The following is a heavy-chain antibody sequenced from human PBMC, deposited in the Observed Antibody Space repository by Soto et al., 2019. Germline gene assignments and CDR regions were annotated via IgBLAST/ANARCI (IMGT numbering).Heavy chain of an antibody. D-gene: IGHD5-12*01. CDR2: IDHSGTTI. Sequence: GGSLRLSCAVSGLIFSNYEMSWVRQAPGKGLEWVSYIDHSGTTIYYADSVKGRFTISRDNAKNSLFLQMNSLRAEDTAVYYCARAHIAATILDYWGQGTLVTVSS. CDR3: ARAHIAATILDY. J-gene: IGHJ4*02. V-gene: IGHV3-48*03. CDR1: GLIFSNYE.